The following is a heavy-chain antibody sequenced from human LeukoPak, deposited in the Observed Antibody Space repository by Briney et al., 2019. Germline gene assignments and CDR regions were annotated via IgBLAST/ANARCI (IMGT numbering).Heavy chain of an antibody. CDR2: ITGSGRIT. CDR3: VKGASASRTTYYYDNNWFDP. Sequence: GGSLRLSCSASGLSFSSYAMHWVRQAPEKGLEYISAITGSGRITYYADSVKGRFTISRDNSKNSLYLQMSSLTPADTAVYYCVKGASASRTTYYYDNNWFDPWGQGTLVTVSS. D-gene: IGHD3-22*01. V-gene: IGHV3-64D*08. CDR1: GLSFSSYA. J-gene: IGHJ5*02.